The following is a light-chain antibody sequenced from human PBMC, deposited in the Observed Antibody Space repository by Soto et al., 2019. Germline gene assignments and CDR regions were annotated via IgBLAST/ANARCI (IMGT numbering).Light chain of an antibody. V-gene: IGLV4-69*02. Sequence: QLVLTQSPSASASLGASVRLTCTLSSGQSNYAIAWHQLQPQKGPRYLMKVNSDGSHNKGDGIPDRFSGSSSGAERYLTISSLQSEDEADYFCQTWGTGIQVFGGGTKLTVL. J-gene: IGLJ2*01. CDR2: VNSDGSH. CDR3: QTWGTGIQV. CDR1: SGQSNYA.